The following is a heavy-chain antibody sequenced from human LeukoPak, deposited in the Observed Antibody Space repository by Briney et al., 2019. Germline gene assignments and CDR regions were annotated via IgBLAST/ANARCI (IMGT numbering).Heavy chain of an antibody. D-gene: IGHD4-23*01. CDR1: GFTFSSYS. CDR2: ISSSSSYI. V-gene: IGHV3-21*04. J-gene: IGHJ4*02. Sequence: GGSLRLSCAASGFTFSSYSMNWVRQAPGKGLEWVSSISSSSSYIYYADSVKGRFTISRDNSKNTLYLQINSLRAEDTALYYCARTAVGTETDYFDYWGQGTLVTVSS. CDR3: ARTAVGTETDYFDY.